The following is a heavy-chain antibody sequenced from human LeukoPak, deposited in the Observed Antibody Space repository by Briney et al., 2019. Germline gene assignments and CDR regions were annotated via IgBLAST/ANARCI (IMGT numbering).Heavy chain of an antibody. J-gene: IGHJ4*02. CDR2: INPNSGGT. Sequence: ASVKVSCKASGYAFTDFYIHWVRQXPGXGLEWMGWINPNSGGTTYAQKFQGKVTMTTDTSISTAYLELNGLRSDDTAVYYCARDLDYGSGSFSNWGQGAIVTVSS. CDR1: GYAFTDFY. D-gene: IGHD3-10*01. CDR3: ARDLDYGSGSFSN. V-gene: IGHV1-2*02.